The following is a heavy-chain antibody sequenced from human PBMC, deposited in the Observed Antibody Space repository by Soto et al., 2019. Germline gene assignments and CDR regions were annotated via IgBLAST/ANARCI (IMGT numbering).Heavy chain of an antibody. V-gene: IGHV3-30-3*01. CDR3: ARDRDIVVVLAAIGHYYYYYGMDV. CDR1: GFTFSSYA. CDR2: ISYDGSNK. Sequence: QVQLVESGGGVVQPGRSLRLSCAASGFTFSSYAMHWVRQAPGKGLEWVAVISYDGSNKYYADSVKGRFTISRDNSKNTLYLQMNSLRAEDTAVYYCARDRDIVVVLAAIGHYYYYYGMDVWGQGTTVTVSS. J-gene: IGHJ6*02. D-gene: IGHD2-2*01.